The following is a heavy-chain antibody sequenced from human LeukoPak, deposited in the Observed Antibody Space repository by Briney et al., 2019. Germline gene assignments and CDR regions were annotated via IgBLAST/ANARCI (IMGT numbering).Heavy chain of an antibody. D-gene: IGHD2-15*01. V-gene: IGHV3-23*01. CDR2: ISGSGGST. CDR3: ARDPVGDN. J-gene: IGHJ4*02. Sequence: GGTLRLSCAASGFTFSSYGMSWVRQAPGKGLEWVSAISGSGGSTYYADSVKGRFTISRDNAKNSLYLQMNSLRAEDTAVYYCARDPVGDNWGQGTLVTVSS. CDR1: GFTFSSYG.